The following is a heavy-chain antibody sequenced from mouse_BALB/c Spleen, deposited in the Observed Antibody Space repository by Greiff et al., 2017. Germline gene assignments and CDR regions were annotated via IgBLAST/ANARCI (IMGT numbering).Heavy chain of an antibody. CDR2: ISTYYGDA. CDR1: GYTFTDYA. J-gene: IGHJ3*01. V-gene: IGHV1S137*01. CDR3: ARSDNYGNSWFAY. Sequence: QVQLQQSGAELVRPGVSVKISCKGSGYTFTDYAMHWVKQSHAKSLEWIGVISTYYGDASYNQKFKGKATMTVDKSSSTAYMELARLTSEDSAIYYCARSDNYGNSWFAYWGQGTLVTVSA. D-gene: IGHD2-1*01.